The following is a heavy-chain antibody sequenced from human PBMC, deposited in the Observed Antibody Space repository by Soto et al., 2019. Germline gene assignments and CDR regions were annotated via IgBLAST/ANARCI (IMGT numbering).Heavy chain of an antibody. CDR2: IYHSGIT. Sequence: PSETLSLTCPVSSDSMTSYYWTWIRQPPGKGLECIGYIYHSGITNYNPSLKSRVTISLDTSKNQFSLRLSSVTAADTAVYYCARMSLFYFFDSWGRGTLVTVSS. D-gene: IGHD3-9*01. CDR1: SDSMTSYY. J-gene: IGHJ4*01. V-gene: IGHV4-59*01. CDR3: ARMSLFYFFDS.